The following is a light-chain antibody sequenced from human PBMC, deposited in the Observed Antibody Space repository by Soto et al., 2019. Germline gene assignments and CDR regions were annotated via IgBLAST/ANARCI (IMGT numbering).Light chain of an antibody. Sequence: SYELTQPPSVSVSPGQTASITCSGDKLGDKYACWYQQKPGQSPVLVIYQDIKRPSGIPERFSGSNSGNTATLNISGTQAMDEADYYCQAWDSSTVVFGGGTKLTVL. CDR3: QAWDSSTVV. CDR1: KLGDKY. J-gene: IGLJ2*01. V-gene: IGLV3-1*01. CDR2: QDI.